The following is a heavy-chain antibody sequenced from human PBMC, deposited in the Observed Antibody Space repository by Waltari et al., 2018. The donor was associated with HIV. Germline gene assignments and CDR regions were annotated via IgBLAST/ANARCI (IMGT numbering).Heavy chain of an antibody. CDR3: ARDGYYYDSSGYSSYFDY. D-gene: IGHD3-22*01. CDR2: INAGKGKT. CDR1: GYTFTSYA. Sequence: QVQLVQSGAEVKKPGASVKVSCKASGYTFTSYAMHWVRQAPGQRLEWMGWINAGKGKTKYSPKFQGRVTITRDTSASTAYMELSSLRSEDTAVYYCARDGYYYDSSGYSSYFDYWGQGTLVTVSS. V-gene: IGHV1-3*01. J-gene: IGHJ4*02.